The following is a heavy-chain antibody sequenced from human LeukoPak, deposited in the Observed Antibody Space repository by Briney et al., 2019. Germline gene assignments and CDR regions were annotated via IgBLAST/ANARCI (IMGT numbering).Heavy chain of an antibody. CDR2: ISGSGGST. Sequence: GGSLRLSCAASGFTFSSYAMSWVRQAPGKGLEWVSAISGSGGSTYYADSVKGRFTISRDNSKNTLYLQMNSLRAEDTAVYYCAKDSLLWDYYGSGSSVSGGFDYWGQGTLVTVSS. CDR3: AKDSLLWDYYGSGSSVSGGFDY. CDR1: GFTFSSYA. D-gene: IGHD3-10*01. V-gene: IGHV3-23*01. J-gene: IGHJ4*02.